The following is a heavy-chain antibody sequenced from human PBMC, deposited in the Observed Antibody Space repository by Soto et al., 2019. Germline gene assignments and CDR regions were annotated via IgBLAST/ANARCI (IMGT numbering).Heavy chain of an antibody. J-gene: IGHJ4*02. CDR3: ARERGGYSYGDY. V-gene: IGHV1-18*01. CDR2: VNIYNDKT. CDR1: GYTFSSYG. Sequence: QVQLVQSGAEVKKPGASVQISCKASGYTFSSYGISWVRQAPGQGLEWMGWVNIYNDKTTYAQKFQGRVXXXXXXXXXXXXXXXXXXRXXXXXXXXCARERGGYSYGDYWGQGTLVTVSS. D-gene: IGHD5-18*01.